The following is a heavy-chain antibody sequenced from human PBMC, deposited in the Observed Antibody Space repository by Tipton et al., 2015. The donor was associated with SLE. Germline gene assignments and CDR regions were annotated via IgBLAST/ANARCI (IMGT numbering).Heavy chain of an antibody. CDR2: IYYSGST. CDR3: ARAGGYSSSDAFDI. J-gene: IGHJ3*02. D-gene: IGHD6-13*01. CDR1: GGSISSYY. V-gene: IGHV4-59*12. Sequence: TLSLTCTVSGGSISSYYWSWIRQPPGKGLEWIGYIYYSGSTYYNPSLKSRVTISVDTSKNQFSLKLSSVTAADTAVYYCARAGGYSSSDAFDIWGQGTMVTVSS.